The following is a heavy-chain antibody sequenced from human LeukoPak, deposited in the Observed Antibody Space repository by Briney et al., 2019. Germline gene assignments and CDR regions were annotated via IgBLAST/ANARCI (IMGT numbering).Heavy chain of an antibody. CDR3: ASGIAAPALG. Sequence: SETLSLTCAVYGGSFSDYYYTWIRQPPGKGPEWIGEINHSGSTNYNPSLKSRVTISVDTSKNQFSLKLSSVTAADTAVYYCASGIAAPALGWGQGTLVTVSS. D-gene: IGHD6-13*01. J-gene: IGHJ4*02. CDR1: GGSFSDYY. CDR2: INHSGST. V-gene: IGHV4-34*01.